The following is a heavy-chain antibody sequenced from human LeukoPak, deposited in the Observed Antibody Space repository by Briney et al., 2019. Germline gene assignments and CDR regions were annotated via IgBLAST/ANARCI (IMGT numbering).Heavy chain of an antibody. J-gene: IGHJ4*02. CDR3: ARDGEYYYDSSGYLDY. Sequence: GGSLRLSCAASGFTFDDYGMSWVRQAPGKGLEWVSGINWNGGSTGYADSVKGRFTISRDNAKNSLYLQMNSLRAEDTALYYCARDGEYYYDSSGYLDYWGQGTLVTVPS. D-gene: IGHD3-22*01. V-gene: IGHV3-20*04. CDR2: INWNGGST. CDR1: GFTFDDYG.